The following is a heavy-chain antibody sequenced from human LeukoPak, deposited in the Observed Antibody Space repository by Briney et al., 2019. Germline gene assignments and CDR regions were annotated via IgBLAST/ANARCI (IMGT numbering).Heavy chain of an antibody. CDR1: GYTFTSYD. J-gene: IGHJ4*02. CDR2: MNPNSGNT. Sequence: ASVKVSCKASGYTFTSYDINWVRQATGPGPEWMGWMNPNSGNTGYAQKFQGRVTITRNTSISTAYMELSSLRSEDTAVYYCARGRTRRDSSGYYYLIDYWGQGTLVTVSS. CDR3: ARGRTRRDSSGYYYLIDY. V-gene: IGHV1-8*03. D-gene: IGHD3-22*01.